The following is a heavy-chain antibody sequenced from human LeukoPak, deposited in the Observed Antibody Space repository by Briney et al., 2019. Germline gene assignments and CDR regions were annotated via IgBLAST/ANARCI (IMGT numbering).Heavy chain of an antibody. CDR2: INHSGST. D-gene: IGHD5-18*01. CDR3: ARGIGAMVTFYYFDY. J-gene: IGHJ4*02. CDR1: GGSFSGYY. Sequence: PSETLSLTCAVYGGSFSGYYWSWIRRPPGKGLEWIGEINHSGSTNYNPSLKSRVTISVDTSKNQFSLKLSSVTAADTAVYYCARGIGAMVTFYYFDYWGQGTLVTVSS. V-gene: IGHV4-34*01.